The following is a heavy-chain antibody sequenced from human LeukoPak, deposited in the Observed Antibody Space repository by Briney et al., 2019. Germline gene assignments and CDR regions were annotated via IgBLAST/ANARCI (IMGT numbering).Heavy chain of an antibody. Sequence: GGSLRLSWAASGFTLSSYGIHWVRQAPGKGLEYVTSISGNGDSTFYANSVKGRFNISRDNSKNTLYLQMGSLRAQDMAVYYCARLCFCSPFYYCGRGTLLTVSS. CDR3: ARLCFCSPFYY. D-gene: IGHD3-10*02. CDR1: GFTLSSYG. V-gene: IGHV3-64*01. J-gene: IGHJ4*02. CDR2: ISGNGDST.